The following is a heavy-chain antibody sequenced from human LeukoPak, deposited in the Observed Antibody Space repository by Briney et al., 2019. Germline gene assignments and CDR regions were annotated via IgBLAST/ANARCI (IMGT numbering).Heavy chain of an antibody. Sequence: ASVKVSCKASGYTFTTNDINWVRQAPGQGLEWMGWMNPNSANTGYAQKFQGRVTLTRNTSISTAYMELSSLRSEDTAVYYCARGRYCTNGACPYYFDYWGQGTLVTVSS. J-gene: IGHJ4*02. CDR1: GYTFTTND. CDR2: MNPNSANT. V-gene: IGHV1-8*03. D-gene: IGHD2-8*01. CDR3: ARGRYCTNGACPYYFDY.